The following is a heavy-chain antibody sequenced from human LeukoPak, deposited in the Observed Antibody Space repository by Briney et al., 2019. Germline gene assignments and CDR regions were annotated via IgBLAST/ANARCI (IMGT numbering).Heavy chain of an antibody. CDR1: DGSISSSSYY. V-gene: IGHV4-39*01. Sequence: SETLPLTCTVSDGSISSSSYYWGWIRQPPGKGLEWIGNIYYTGSTYYNPSLKSRVTISVDTSKNQFSLKLTSVTAADTAVYYCARHSGEYYDSSGPTNYWGQGTLVTVSS. D-gene: IGHD3-22*01. CDR3: ARHSGEYYDSSGPTNY. J-gene: IGHJ4*02. CDR2: IYYTGST.